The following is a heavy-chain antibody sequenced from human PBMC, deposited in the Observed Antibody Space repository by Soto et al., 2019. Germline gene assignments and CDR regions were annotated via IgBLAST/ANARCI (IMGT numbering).Heavy chain of an antibody. Sequence: SVKVSCKASGYTFTSYGISWVRQAPGQGLEWMGRIIPILGIANYAQKFQGRVTITADKSTSTAYMELSSLRSEDTAVYYCARDRTYYDILAGSSKNNWFDPWGQGTLVTVSS. CDR2: IIPILGIA. J-gene: IGHJ5*02. CDR3: ARDRTYYDILAGSSKNNWFDP. V-gene: IGHV1-69*04. D-gene: IGHD3-9*01. CDR1: GYTFTSYG.